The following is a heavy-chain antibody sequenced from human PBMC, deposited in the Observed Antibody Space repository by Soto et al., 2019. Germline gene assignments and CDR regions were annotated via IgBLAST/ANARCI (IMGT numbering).Heavy chain of an antibody. V-gene: IGHV4-39*01. CDR1: GGSISSSSYY. Sequence: KSSETLSLTCTVSGGSISSSSYYWGWIRQPPGKGLEWIGSIYYSGSTYYNPSLKSRVTISVDTSKNQFSLKLSSVTAADTAVYYCARHRSGSYSHATPIDAFDIWGQGTMVTVSS. CDR2: IYYSGST. J-gene: IGHJ3*02. D-gene: IGHD1-26*01. CDR3: ARHRSGSYSHATPIDAFDI.